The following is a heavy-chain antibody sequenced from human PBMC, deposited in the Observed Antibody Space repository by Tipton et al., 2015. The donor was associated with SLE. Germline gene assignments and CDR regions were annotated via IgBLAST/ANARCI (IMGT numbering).Heavy chain of an antibody. CDR3: ASGLRTPYYHCYMDV. D-gene: IGHD2-15*01. V-gene: IGHV3-30*04. Sequence: SLRLSCAASGFTFSSYAMHWVRQAPGKGLEWVAVISYDGTNKYYADSVKGRFTISRDNSKNTLYLQMNSLRAEDMAVYFCASGLRTPYYHCYMDVWGKGTTVTVSS. J-gene: IGHJ6*03. CDR1: GFTFSSYA. CDR2: ISYDGTNK.